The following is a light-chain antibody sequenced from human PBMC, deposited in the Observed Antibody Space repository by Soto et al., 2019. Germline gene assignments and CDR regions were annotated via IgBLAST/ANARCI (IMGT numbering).Light chain of an antibody. J-gene: IGKJ5*01. V-gene: IGKV1-5*03. Sequence: DIQMTQSPSTLSASVGDRVTITCRASQSVTTWLAWYQQKPGKAPKLLIYKASNLESGLPSRFTGSGSGTEFTLTISSLQSDDFATYYCQQYSTYPITFGPGTRREIK. CDR3: QQYSTYPIT. CDR2: KAS. CDR1: QSVTTW.